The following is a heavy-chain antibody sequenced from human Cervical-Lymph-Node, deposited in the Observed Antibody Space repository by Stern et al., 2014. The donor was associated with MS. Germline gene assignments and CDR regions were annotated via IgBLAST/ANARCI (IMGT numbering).Heavy chain of an antibody. J-gene: IGHJ4*02. CDR3: ARDRGSYSDY. CDR1: GYTFTAYF. Sequence: AQLVQSGAEVERPGASVKASCKASGYTFTAYFLHWVRQAPGQGLEWMGWISPKTGSATYAQKFQDRVTMTRDTSINTGYMEVSSLRSDDTAVYYCARDRGSYSDYWGQGTLVAVSS. D-gene: IGHD1-26*01. CDR2: ISPKTGSA. V-gene: IGHV1-2*02.